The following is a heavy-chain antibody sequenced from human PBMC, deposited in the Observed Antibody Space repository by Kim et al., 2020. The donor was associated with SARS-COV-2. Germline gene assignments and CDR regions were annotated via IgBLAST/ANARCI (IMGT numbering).Heavy chain of an antibody. CDR2: IRSKANSYAT. D-gene: IGHD4-17*01. CDR1: GSTFSASS. V-gene: IGHV3-73*01. J-gene: IGHJ4*02. CDR3: ATGGPTATSWD. Sequence: GGSLRLSCAASGSTFSASSMHWVRQASGKGLEWVGRIRSKANSYATAYAASVKGRFTISRDDSKNTVYLQMNSLKTEDTAVYYCATGGPTATSWDWGQGT.